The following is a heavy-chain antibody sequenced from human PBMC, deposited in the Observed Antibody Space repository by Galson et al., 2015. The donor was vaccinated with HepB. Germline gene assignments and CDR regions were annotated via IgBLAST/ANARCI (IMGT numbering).Heavy chain of an antibody. CDR2: ISTSSSTI. V-gene: IGHV3-48*02. CDR1: GFTSSTYS. Sequence: SLRLSCAASGFTSSTYSMNWVRQAPGKGLEWVSYISTSSSTIYCADSVKGRFTISRDNAKNSLYLQMNSLRDKDTAVYYCAREITIFGVVTHYYMDVWGKGTTVTVSS. J-gene: IGHJ6*03. CDR3: AREITIFGVVTHYYMDV. D-gene: IGHD3-3*01.